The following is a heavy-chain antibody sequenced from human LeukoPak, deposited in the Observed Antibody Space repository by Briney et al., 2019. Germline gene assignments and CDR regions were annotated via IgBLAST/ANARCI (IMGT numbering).Heavy chain of an antibody. V-gene: IGHV1-69*06. J-gene: IGHJ1*01. CDR2: IIPFFGTA. CDR1: GGTFSSYA. D-gene: IGHD4-23*01. Sequence: GASVKVSCKASGGTFSSYAISWVRQAPGQGLEWMGGIIPFFGTANYAQKFQGRVTITADKSTSTAYMELSSLRSEDTAVYYCARVTRGDKPAEYFQHWGQGTLVTVSS. CDR3: ARVTRGDKPAEYFQH.